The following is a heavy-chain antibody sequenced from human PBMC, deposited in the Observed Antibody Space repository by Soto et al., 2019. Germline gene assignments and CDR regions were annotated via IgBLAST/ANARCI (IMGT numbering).Heavy chain of an antibody. Sequence: QAQLVEAGGGVVQPGRSLRLSCAASGLPFSASGMHWVRQAPGKGLEWVAMIWSDGSKEYYADSVKGRFTITRDNSKNMIFPQMDSLRAEDTAVYYCAIDKGVTCLDTWGQGNMVTVSS. V-gene: IGHV3-33*01. D-gene: IGHD3-16*01. CDR1: GLPFSASG. J-gene: IGHJ5*02. CDR2: IWSDGSKE. CDR3: AIDKGVTCLDT.